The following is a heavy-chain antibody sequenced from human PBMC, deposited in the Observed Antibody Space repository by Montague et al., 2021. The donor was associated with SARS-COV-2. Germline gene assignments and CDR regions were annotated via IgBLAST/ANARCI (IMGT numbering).Heavy chain of an antibody. CDR1: GFTFSSYE. D-gene: IGHD3-22*01. J-gene: IGHJ6*02. CDR2: ISSSGSTI. CDR3: ARNYYDSSGYYYPFYYYGMDV. Sequence: SLRLSCAASGFTFSSYEVNWVRQAPGKGLEWVSYISSSGSTIYHADSVKGRFTISRDNAKNSLYLQMNSLRAEDTAVYYCARNYYDSSGYYYPFYYYGMDVWGQGTTVTVSS. V-gene: IGHV3-48*03.